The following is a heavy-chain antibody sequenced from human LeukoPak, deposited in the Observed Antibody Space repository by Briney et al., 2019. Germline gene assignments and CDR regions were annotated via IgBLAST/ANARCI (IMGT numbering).Heavy chain of an antibody. CDR3: ARPGYCSGGSCFSTPYYYYYMDV. D-gene: IGHD2-15*01. V-gene: IGHV4-39*01. CDR1: GGSISSSSYY. J-gene: IGHJ6*03. Sequence: PSETLSLTCTVSGGSISSSSYYWGWIRQPPGKGLEWIGSIYYSGSTYYNPSLKSRVTISVDTSKNQFSLKLSSVTAADTAVYYCARPGYCSGGSCFSTPYYYYYMDVWGKGTTVTVSS. CDR2: IYYSGST.